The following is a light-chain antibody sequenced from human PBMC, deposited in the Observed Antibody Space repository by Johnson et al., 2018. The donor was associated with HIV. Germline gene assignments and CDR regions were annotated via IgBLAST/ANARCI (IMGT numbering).Light chain of an antibody. CDR2: ENN. CDR1: SSNIGNNY. J-gene: IGLJ1*01. Sequence: QSVLTQPPSVSAAPGQKVTISCSGSSSNIGNNYVSWYQQLPGTAPKLLIYENNKRPSGIPDRFSGSKSGTSATLGLPGLTPGDEADYYCGTWDSSLSAGVFGTGTEVTVL. CDR3: GTWDSSLSAGV. V-gene: IGLV1-51*02.